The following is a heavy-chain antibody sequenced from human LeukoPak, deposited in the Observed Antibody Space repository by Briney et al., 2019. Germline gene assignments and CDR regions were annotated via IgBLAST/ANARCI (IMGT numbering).Heavy chain of an antibody. CDR2: IYTSGST. CDR1: GGSISSYY. J-gene: IGHJ4*02. Sequence: SETLSLTCTVSGGSISSYYWSWIRPPAGKRLEWIGRIYTSGSTNYNPSLKSRVTMSVDTSKNQFSLKLSSVTAADTAVYYCARDGYCSSTSCSLDYFDYWGQGTLVTVSP. V-gene: IGHV4-4*07. D-gene: IGHD2-2*03. CDR3: ARDGYCSSTSCSLDYFDY.